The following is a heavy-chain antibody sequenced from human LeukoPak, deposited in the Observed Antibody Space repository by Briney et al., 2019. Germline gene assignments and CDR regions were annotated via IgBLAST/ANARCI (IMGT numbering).Heavy chain of an antibody. CDR1: GFTLITYS. D-gene: IGHD4/OR15-4a*01. CDR2: IYSDNT. Sequence: GGSLRLSCAASGFTLITYSMSWVRQAPGKGLEWVSFIYSDNTHYSDSVKGRFTISRDNSKNTLYLQMNSLRAEDTAVYYCARRAGAYSHPYDYWGQGTLVTVSS. CDR3: ARRAGAYSHPYDY. V-gene: IGHV3-53*01. J-gene: IGHJ4*02.